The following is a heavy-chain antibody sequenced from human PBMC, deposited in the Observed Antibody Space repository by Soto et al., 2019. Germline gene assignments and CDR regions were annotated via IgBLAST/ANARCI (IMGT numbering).Heavy chain of an antibody. Sequence: QVQLVESGGGLVKPGGSLRLSCAVSGFTVSDHYMTWIRQAPGKGLEWVSYISGSGTYTNYADSVKGRFIISRDIAQNSLLLQINSLRAEDTAVYYCARSSGWRQVVGYKYGLDVWGQGTAVTVSS. CDR2: ISGSGTYT. V-gene: IGHV3-11*06. D-gene: IGHD3-22*01. CDR1: GFTVSDHY. CDR3: ARSSGWRQVVGYKYGLDV. J-gene: IGHJ6*02.